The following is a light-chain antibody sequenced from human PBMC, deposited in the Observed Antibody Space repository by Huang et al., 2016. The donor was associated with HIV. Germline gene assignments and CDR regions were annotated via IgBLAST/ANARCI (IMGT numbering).Light chain of an antibody. CDR2: GAS. J-gene: IGKJ4*01. CDR3: QKYNNWPPLT. V-gene: IGKV3-15*01. Sequence: EIVMTQSPATLSVSPGERATLSCRASQRVSSNLAWYQQKPGQAPRLLIYGASTMATGIPARFSGSGSGTEFTLTISSLQSEDFAVYYCQKYNNWPPLTFGGGTKVEIK. CDR1: QRVSSN.